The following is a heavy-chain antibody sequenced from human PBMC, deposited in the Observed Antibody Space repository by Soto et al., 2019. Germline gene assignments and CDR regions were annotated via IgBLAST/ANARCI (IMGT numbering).Heavy chain of an antibody. V-gene: IGHV2-5*02. CDR3: ASRRPQWEHLFDY. Sequence: QITLKESGATLVKPTQTLTLTCTFSGFSLSTSGVGVGWIRQPPGKALEWLALIYWDDDKYYSPSLKTRLTITKDTSRNQLVLVMTNMDPLDTATYYRASRRPQWEHLFDYWGQVTLVTVSS. D-gene: IGHD1-26*01. CDR2: IYWDDDK. J-gene: IGHJ4*02. CDR1: GFSLSTSGVG.